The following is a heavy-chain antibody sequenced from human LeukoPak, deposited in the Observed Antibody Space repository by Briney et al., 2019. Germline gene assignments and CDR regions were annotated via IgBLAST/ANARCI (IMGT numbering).Heavy chain of an antibody. CDR2: INSDGSTT. CDR1: GFTFSTYW. Sequence: GSLRLSCAASGFTFSTYWMHWVRQAPGQGLVWVSRINSDGSTTTYADSVKGRFTISRDNAKNTLYLQMNSLRAEDTAVYYCARPNYYDTSGYYFWGQGTLVTVSS. V-gene: IGHV3-74*01. J-gene: IGHJ4*02. D-gene: IGHD3-22*01. CDR3: ARPNYYDTSGYYF.